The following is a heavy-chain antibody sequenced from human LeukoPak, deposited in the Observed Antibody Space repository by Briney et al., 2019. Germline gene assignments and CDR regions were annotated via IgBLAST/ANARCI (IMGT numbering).Heavy chain of an antibody. V-gene: IGHV3-30-3*01. CDR3: ARGDSPAAEYFQH. CDR1: GFTFSSDA. J-gene: IGHJ1*01. Sequence: GGSLRLSCAASGFTFSSDAMHWVRQAPGKGLEWVAVISYDGSNKYYADSVKGRFTISRDNSKNTLYLQMNSLRAEDTAVYYRARGDSPAAEYFQHWGQGTLVTVSS. CDR2: ISYDGSNK. D-gene: IGHD2-15*01.